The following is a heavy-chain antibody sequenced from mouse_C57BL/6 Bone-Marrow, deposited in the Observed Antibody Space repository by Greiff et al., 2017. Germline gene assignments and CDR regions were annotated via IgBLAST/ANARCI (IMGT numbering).Heavy chain of an antibody. CDR2: INPNNGGT. CDR3: ARVDYYGSSYWYFDV. Sequence: VQLQQSGPELVKPGASVKIPCKASGYTFTDYNMDWVKQSHGKSLEWIGDINPNNGGTIYNQKFKGKVTLTVDKSSSTAYMELRSLTSEDTAVYYCARVDYYGSSYWYFDVWGTGTTVTVSS. D-gene: IGHD1-1*01. J-gene: IGHJ1*03. CDR1: GYTFTDYN. V-gene: IGHV1-18*01.